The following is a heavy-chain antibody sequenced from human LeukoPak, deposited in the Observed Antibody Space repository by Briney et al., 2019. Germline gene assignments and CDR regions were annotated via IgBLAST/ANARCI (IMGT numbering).Heavy chain of an antibody. D-gene: IGHD3-10*01. J-gene: IGHJ5*02. Sequence: SETLSLTCNVSGESISSHYWSWTRQSPGKGLEWIGYITNSGTTKFNPSLKSRVTISRDTSKNQFSLKLTSVTAADTAVYYCARSQFYGSGSYQGRWFDPWGQGTLVTVSS. CDR1: GESISSHY. CDR3: ARSQFYGSGSYQGRWFDP. CDR2: ITNSGTT. V-gene: IGHV4-59*11.